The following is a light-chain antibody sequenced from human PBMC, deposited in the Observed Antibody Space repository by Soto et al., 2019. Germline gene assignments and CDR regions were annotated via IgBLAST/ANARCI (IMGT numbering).Light chain of an antibody. V-gene: IGKV1-39*01. CDR1: QNIDAW. CDR2: AAS. Sequence: IQMTQSPSTLSASLGDRVTLTCRASQNIDAWLAWYQQKPGKAPKVLIYAASSLQSGVPSRFSGIGSGTDFTLSISSLQPEDFATYYCQQSYSGPLTFGGGTKVDI. CDR3: QQSYSGPLT. J-gene: IGKJ4*02.